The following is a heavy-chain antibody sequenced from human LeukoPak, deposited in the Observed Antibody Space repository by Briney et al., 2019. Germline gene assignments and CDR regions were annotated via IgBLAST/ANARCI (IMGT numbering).Heavy chain of an antibody. CDR2: IIPIFGTA. D-gene: IGHD3-22*01. Sequence: SVKVSCKASGGTFSSYAISWVRQAPGQGLEWMGGIIPIFGTANYAQKFQGRVTITTDESTSTAYMELSSLRSEDTAVYYCARHFDDYYDSSGYYLGAFDIWGQGTMVTVSS. V-gene: IGHV1-69*05. J-gene: IGHJ3*02. CDR3: ARHFDDYYDSSGYYLGAFDI. CDR1: GGTFSSYA.